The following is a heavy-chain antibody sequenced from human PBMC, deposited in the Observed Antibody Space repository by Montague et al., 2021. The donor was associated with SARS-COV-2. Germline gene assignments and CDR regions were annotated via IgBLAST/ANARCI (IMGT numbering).Heavy chain of an antibody. CDR1: GGSFSTYS. CDR3: ARLGDGVVPSPILGVGPYHSYYYMDV. J-gene: IGHJ6*03. CDR2: IHHGGST. D-gene: IGHD3-10*01. Sequence: SETLSLTCAVHGGSFSTYSWNWIRQPPGKGLEWIEEIHHGGSTNYNPSLKSRVTISADTSKNQFSLKLTSVAAADTAVYYCARLGDGVVPSPILGVGPYHSYYYMDVWGKGTTVTVSS. V-gene: IGHV4-34*01.